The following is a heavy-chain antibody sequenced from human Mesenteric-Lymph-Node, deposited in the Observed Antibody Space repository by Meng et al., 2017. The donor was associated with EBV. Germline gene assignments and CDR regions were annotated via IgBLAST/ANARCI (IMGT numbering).Heavy chain of an antibody. V-gene: IGHV4-4*02. Sequence: QAPGSAPELVKPAATLTLTRPVSGGTINRNTWGNWVRHPPGKGREWIGEIYHSGRTNCKPSLQSRVTMSVDKSQNHFSLKLTSETAADTAVYYCAGASDISGYYGGLDYWGQGILVTVSS. CDR3: AGASDISGYYGGLDY. D-gene: IGHD3-22*01. CDR2: IYHSGRT. J-gene: IGHJ4*02. CDR1: GGTINRNTW.